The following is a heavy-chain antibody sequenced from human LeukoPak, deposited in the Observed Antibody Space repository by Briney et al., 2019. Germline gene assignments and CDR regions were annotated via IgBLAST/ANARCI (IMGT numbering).Heavy chain of an antibody. CDR3: ARRGTVTTGGYFDY. J-gene: IGHJ4*02. Sequence: SETLSLTCTVSGGSISSYYWSWIRRPPGKGLEWIGSIYYSGSTYYNPSLKSRVTISVDTSKNQFSLKLSSVTAADTAVYYCARRGTVTTGGYFDYWGQGTLVTISS. D-gene: IGHD4-17*01. CDR2: IYYSGST. CDR1: GGSISSYY. V-gene: IGHV4-39*01.